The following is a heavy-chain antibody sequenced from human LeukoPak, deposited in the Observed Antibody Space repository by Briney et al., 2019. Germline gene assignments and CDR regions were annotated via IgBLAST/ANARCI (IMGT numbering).Heavy chain of an antibody. V-gene: IGHV1-69*06. CDR1: GGTFSSYA. J-gene: IGHJ4*02. CDR3: ARALKVCSSTSCDDY. CDR2: IIPIFGTA. Sequence: SVKVSCKASGGTFSSYAISWVRQAPGQGLEWMGRIIPIFGTANYAQKFQGRVTITADKSTSTAYMELSSLRSEDTAVYYCARALKVCSSTSCDDYWGQGTLVTVSS. D-gene: IGHD2-2*01.